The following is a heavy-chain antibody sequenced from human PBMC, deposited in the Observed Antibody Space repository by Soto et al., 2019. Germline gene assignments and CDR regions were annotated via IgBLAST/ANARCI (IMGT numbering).Heavy chain of an antibody. CDR1: GYTFTSYG. CDR3: ASWLVGGWLQKVDAFDI. Sequence: QVQLVQSGAEVKKPGASVKVSCKASGYTFTSYGISWVRQAPGQGLEWMGWISAYNGNTNYAQKLQGRVTMTTDTSTSTAYMELRTLRSDDTAVYYCASWLVGGWLQKVDAFDIWGQGTMVTVSS. V-gene: IGHV1-18*04. J-gene: IGHJ3*02. D-gene: IGHD3-22*01. CDR2: ISAYNGNT.